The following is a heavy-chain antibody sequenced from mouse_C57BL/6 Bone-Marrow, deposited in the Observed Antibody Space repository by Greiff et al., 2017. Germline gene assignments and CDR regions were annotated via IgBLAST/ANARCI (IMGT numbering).Heavy chain of an antibody. V-gene: IGHV14-4*01. CDR2: IDPENGDT. CDR1: GFNITDDY. D-gene: IGHD1-1*01. J-gene: IGHJ2*01. Sequence: EVKLLESGAELVRPGASVKLSCTASGFNITDDYMHWVKQRPEQGLEWIGWIDPENGDTEYASKFQGKATITADTSSNTAYLQLSSLTPEDTAVYYCSMGYGSSCYFDYWGQGTTLTVSS. CDR3: SMGYGSSCYFDY.